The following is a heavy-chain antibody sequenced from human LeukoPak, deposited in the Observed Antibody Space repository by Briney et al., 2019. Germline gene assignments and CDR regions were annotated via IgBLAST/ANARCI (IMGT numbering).Heavy chain of an antibody. V-gene: IGHV1-24*01. Sequence: GASVKVSCKVSGYTLTELSMHWVRQAPGKGLEWMGGFDPEDGETIYAQKFQGRVTMAEDTSTDTAYMELSSLRSEDTAVYYCATSSRLVVVTTNLLDYWGQGTLVTVSS. CDR1: GYTLTELS. J-gene: IGHJ4*02. CDR2: FDPEDGET. CDR3: ATSSRLVVVTTNLLDY. D-gene: IGHD3-22*01.